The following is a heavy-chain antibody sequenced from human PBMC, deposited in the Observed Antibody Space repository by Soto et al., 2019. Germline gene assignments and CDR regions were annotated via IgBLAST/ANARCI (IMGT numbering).Heavy chain of an antibody. CDR3: ATYYYDSSWFDP. V-gene: IGHV4-34*01. CDR1: GGSFSGYY. CDR2: INHSGST. Sequence: TSETLSLTCAVYGGSFSGYYWSWIRQPPGKGLEWIGEINHSGSTNHNPSLKSRVTISVDASKNQFSPKLSSVTAADTAVYYCATYYYDSSWFDPWGQGTLVTVSS. D-gene: IGHD3-22*01. J-gene: IGHJ5*02.